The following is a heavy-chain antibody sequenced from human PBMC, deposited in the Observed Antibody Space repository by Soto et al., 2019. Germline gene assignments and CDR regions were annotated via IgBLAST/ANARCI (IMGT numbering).Heavy chain of an antibody. V-gene: IGHV4-59*01. CDR3: ARVAADIASWLDP. D-gene: IGHD5-12*01. CDR2: IYYSGVT. Sequence: QGQLRESGPGLVKPSETLSLTCTVSGDSISTYNWGWIRQPPGKGLEWIGCIYYSGVTNYNPSLKSRVTISVDTPKNQLSLKLNSVTAADTAVYHCARVAADIASWLDPWGQGTLVTVSS. J-gene: IGHJ5*02. CDR1: GDSISTYN.